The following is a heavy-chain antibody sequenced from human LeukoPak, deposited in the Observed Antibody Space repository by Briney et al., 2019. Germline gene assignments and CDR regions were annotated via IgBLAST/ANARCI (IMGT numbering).Heavy chain of an antibody. CDR1: GYSFTSYW. J-gene: IGHJ4*02. V-gene: IGHV5-51*01. D-gene: IGHD1-26*01. CDR3: ARYSVSGLESIIVGATPYYFDY. Sequence: GESLKISCKGSGYSFTSYWIGWVRQMPGKGLEWMGIIYPGDSDTRYSPSFQGQVTISADKSISTAYLQWSSLKASDTAMYYCARYSVSGLESIIVGATPYYFDYWGQGTLVTVSS. CDR2: IYPGDSDT.